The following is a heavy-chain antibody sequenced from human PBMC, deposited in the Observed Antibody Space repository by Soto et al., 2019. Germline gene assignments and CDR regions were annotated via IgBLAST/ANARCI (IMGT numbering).Heavy chain of an antibody. J-gene: IGHJ4*02. CDR2: ISSSSSTI. V-gene: IGHV3-48*01. D-gene: IGHD6-13*01. CDR1: GFTFSSYS. Sequence: PGGSLRLSCAASGFTFSSYSMNWVRQAPGKGLEWVSYISSSSSTIYYADSVKGRFTISRDNAKNSLYLQMNSLRAEDTAVYYCARDGFPRPRAAAGIFDYWGQGTLVTVSS. CDR3: ARDGFPRPRAAAGIFDY.